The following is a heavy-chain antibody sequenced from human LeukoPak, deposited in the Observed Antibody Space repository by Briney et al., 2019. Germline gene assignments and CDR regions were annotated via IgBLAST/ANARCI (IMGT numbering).Heavy chain of an antibody. CDR3: ARVGYTHYYFDY. J-gene: IGHJ4*02. Sequence: SETLSLTCTVSGGSISSSSYYWGWIRQPPGKGLEWIGSLYYSGSTYYNPSLKSRVTISVDTSKNQFSLKLSSVTAADTAVYYCARVGYTHYYFDYWGQGTLVTVSS. D-gene: IGHD6-13*01. CDR2: LYYSGST. V-gene: IGHV4-39*07. CDR1: GGSISSSSYY.